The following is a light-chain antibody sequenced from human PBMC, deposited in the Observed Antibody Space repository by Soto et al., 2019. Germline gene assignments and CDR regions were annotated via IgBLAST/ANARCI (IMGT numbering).Light chain of an antibody. CDR2: DAS. CDR3: QQYDHLPIT. V-gene: IGKV1-33*01. J-gene: IGKJ1*01. Sequence: IQMTQSPSSLSASVGDRVTIACRASQVITNDLGLYQQKPGEAPKLLIYDASKLETGVPSRFSGSGSGTDFTFTISSLQPEDFATYHCQQYDHLPITFGQGTKVDIK. CDR1: QVITND.